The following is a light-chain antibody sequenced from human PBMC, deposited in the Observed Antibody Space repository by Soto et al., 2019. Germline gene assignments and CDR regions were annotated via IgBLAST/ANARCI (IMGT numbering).Light chain of an antibody. CDR3: QQYNAWPIP. V-gene: IGKV3-15*01. CDR1: QSVSSN. Sequence: EIVMTQSPATLSVSPGERATLSCRASQSVSSNLAWYQQKPGQAPRLLIYGASSRATSIPARFSGSGSGTEFTLTIRSLQSEDFAVYYCQQYNAWPIPFGQGTRLEIK. CDR2: GAS. J-gene: IGKJ5*01.